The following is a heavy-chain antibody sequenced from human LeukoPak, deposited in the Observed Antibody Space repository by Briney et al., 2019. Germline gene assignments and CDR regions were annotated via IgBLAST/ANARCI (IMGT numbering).Heavy chain of an antibody. CDR2: IYHTGST. J-gene: IGHJ4*02. Sequence: PSETLSLTCAVSGGSISSSNWWIWVRQPPGKGLEWIGEIYHTGSTNYNPSLKSRVTISEDKSKNRFSLKLSSVTAADTAVYYCAREVRGIVVDRPSRWGQGTLVTVSS. CDR3: AREVRGIVVDRPSR. CDR1: GGSISSSNW. D-gene: IGHD3-22*01. V-gene: IGHV4-4*02.